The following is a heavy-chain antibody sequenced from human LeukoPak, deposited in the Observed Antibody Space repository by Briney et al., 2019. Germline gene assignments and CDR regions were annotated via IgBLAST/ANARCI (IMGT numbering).Heavy chain of an antibody. CDR2: IYYTGSS. J-gene: IGHJ4*02. Sequence: SETLSLTCTVSGGSISYSSYYWGWIRQPPGKGLEWIESIYYTGSSYYNPSLKSRVTISVDTSKNQFSLKLRSVTAADTAVYYCARDCSGGSCFSGPFEYWGQGTLVTVSS. D-gene: IGHD2-15*01. CDR1: GGSISYSSYY. CDR3: ARDCSGGSCFSGPFEY. V-gene: IGHV4-39*02.